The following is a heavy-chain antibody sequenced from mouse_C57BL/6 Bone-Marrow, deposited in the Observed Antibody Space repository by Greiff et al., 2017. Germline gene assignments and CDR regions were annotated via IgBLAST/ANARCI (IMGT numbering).Heavy chain of an antibody. CDR2: IDPNSGGT. CDR1: GYTFTSYW. J-gene: IGHJ2*01. V-gene: IGHV1-72*01. CDR3: ATSRYPWYFDY. Sequence: VQLQQPGAELVKPGASVKLSCKASGYTFTSYWMHWVKQRPGRGLEGIGRIDPNSGGTKYNEKFKSKATLTVDKPSSTAYMQLSSLTSEDSAVYYCATSRYPWYFDYWGQGTTLTVSS. D-gene: IGHD1-1*01.